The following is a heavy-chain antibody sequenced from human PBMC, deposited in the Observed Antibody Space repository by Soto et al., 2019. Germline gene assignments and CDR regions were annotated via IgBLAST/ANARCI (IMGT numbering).Heavy chain of an antibody. J-gene: IGHJ6*02. V-gene: IGHV3-23*01. Sequence: GGSLRLSCVASGFTFSSYAMTWVRQAPGKGLEWVSAISGGDGSPSYADSVKGRFTISRENAQNSFFLQMNSLRVGDTAVYYCARTDRDFYGLDVWGQGTTVTVSS. CDR1: GFTFSSYA. D-gene: IGHD1-1*01. CDR2: ISGGDGSP. CDR3: ARTDRDFYGLDV.